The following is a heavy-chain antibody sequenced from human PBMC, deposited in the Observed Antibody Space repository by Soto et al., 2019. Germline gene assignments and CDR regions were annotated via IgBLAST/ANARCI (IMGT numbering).Heavy chain of an antibody. V-gene: IGHV4-4*02. Sequence: PSETQSLTCAVSCVSSSSGNWWTWVRQSPQRGLEYIGEIFHDGTANYYPSFERRVAISVDTSKNQFSLKLTSVTAADTAIYFCARLVYDTRLNYMYFDFWGQGTLVTVSS. CDR3: ARLVYDTRLNYMYFDF. CDR2: IFHDGTA. D-gene: IGHD3-10*01. J-gene: IGHJ4*02. CDR1: CVSSSSGNW.